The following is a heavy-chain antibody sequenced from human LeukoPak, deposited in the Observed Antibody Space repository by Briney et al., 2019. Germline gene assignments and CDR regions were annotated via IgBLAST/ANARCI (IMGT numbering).Heavy chain of an antibody. D-gene: IGHD6-6*01. V-gene: IGHV4-59*11. CDR3: ARDRRSISSGEA. CDR1: GASISSHY. CDR2: FYYSGGT. Sequence: SETLSLTFTVSGASISSHYWNWIRQPPGKGLEWIGSFYYSGGTNYSPSLQTRVTISVDSSKNQVSLKLSSVTAADTAVYYCARDRRSISSGEAWGPGTLVTVSS. J-gene: IGHJ5*02.